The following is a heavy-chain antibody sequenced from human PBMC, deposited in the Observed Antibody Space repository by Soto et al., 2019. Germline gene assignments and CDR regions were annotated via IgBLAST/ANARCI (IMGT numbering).Heavy chain of an antibody. V-gene: IGHV1-18*04. Sequence: GASVKVSCKASGYTFTSYGISWVRQAPGQGLEWMGWISAYNGNTNYAQKPQGRVTMTTDTSTSTAYMELRSLRSDDTAVYYCARDQAIVVVPAAHPYYYYYGMDVWGQGTTVTV. CDR1: GYTFTSYG. D-gene: IGHD2-2*01. CDR3: ARDQAIVVVPAAHPYYYYYGMDV. J-gene: IGHJ6*02. CDR2: ISAYNGNT.